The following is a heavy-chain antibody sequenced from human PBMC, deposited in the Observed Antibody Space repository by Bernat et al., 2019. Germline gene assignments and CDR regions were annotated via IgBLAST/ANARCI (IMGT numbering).Heavy chain of an antibody. CDR3: ARAPPTVTTGYYYYYMDV. Sequence: QVQLVESGGGVVQPGRSLRLSCAASGFTFSSYGMHWVRQAPGKGLEWVAVIWYDGSNKYYADSVKGRFTISRDNSKNTLYLQMNSLRAEDTAVYYCARAPPTVTTGYYYYYMDVWGKGTTVTVSS. V-gene: IGHV3-33*01. CDR1: GFTFSSYG. D-gene: IGHD4-17*01. CDR2: IWYDGSNK. J-gene: IGHJ6*03.